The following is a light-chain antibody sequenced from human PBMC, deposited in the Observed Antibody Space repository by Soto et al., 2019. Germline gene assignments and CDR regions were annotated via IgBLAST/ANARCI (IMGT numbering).Light chain of an antibody. V-gene: IGLV2-14*01. Sequence: QSALTQPASVSGSPGQSITISCTGTSSDVGGYNYVSWYQQHPGKAPKLMMYEVSNRPSGVSNRFSCSKSGNTASLTISGLQAEDEADYYCSSYTSSSTLVFGTGTKLTVL. CDR1: SSDVGGYNY. CDR2: EVS. J-gene: IGLJ1*01. CDR3: SSYTSSSTLV.